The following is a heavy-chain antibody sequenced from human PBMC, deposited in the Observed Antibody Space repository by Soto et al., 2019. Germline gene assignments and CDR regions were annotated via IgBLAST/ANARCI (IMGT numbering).Heavy chain of an antibody. CDR1: GFTFSSYA. V-gene: IGHV3-23*01. D-gene: IGHD3-10*01. CDR3: AKDDGYYGPGGYHYYGMDV. CDR2: ISASGGST. J-gene: IGHJ6*02. Sequence: PGGSLRLSCAASGFTFSSYAMTWVRQAPGKGLEWVSTISASGGSTYYADSVKGRFTISRDNSKNTLYLQMNSLRAEDTAVYYCAKDDGYYGPGGYHYYGMDVWGQGTTVTVSS.